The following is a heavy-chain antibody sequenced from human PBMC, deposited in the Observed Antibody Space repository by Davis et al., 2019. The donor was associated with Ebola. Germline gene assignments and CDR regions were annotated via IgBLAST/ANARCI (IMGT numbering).Heavy chain of an antibody. J-gene: IGHJ4*02. CDR2: IIPMFGTT. Sequence: AASVKVSCKASGYTFTSYGISWVRQAPGQGLEWMGRIIPMFGTTNYAQKFEGRVTITADKSTNTAYMEMNSLTSEDTAVYYCAAKIGGAYNYWAPTFDYWGQGTLVTVSS. V-gene: IGHV1-69*06. CDR3: AAKIGGAYNYWAPTFDY. CDR1: GYTFTSYG. D-gene: IGHD5-24*01.